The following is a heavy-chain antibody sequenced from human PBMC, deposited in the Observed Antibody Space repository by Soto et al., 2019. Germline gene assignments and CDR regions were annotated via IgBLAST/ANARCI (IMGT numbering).Heavy chain of an antibody. Sequence: SETLSLTCAVSGGSISSGGYSWSWIRQPPGKGLEWIGYIYHSGSTYYNPSLKSRVTISVDRSKNQFSLKLSSVTAADTAVYYCARGLYYYDSSGFDYWGQGTLVTVSS. CDR3: ARGLYYYDSSGFDY. CDR1: GGSISSGGYS. D-gene: IGHD3-22*01. V-gene: IGHV4-30-2*01. J-gene: IGHJ4*02. CDR2: IYHSGST.